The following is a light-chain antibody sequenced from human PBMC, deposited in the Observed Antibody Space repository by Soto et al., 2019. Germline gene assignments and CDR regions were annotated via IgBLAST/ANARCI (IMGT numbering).Light chain of an antibody. CDR2: WAS. Sequence: DIVMTQSPDSLAVSLGERATINCKSSQGVLYSSNNKNYLAWYQQKPGQPPKLLIYWASTRESGVPDRFSGSGSGIDFTLTISSLQAEDVAVYFCQQYYSTLITFGQGTRLEMK. CDR1: QGVLYSSNNKNY. CDR3: QQYYSTLIT. J-gene: IGKJ5*01. V-gene: IGKV4-1*01.